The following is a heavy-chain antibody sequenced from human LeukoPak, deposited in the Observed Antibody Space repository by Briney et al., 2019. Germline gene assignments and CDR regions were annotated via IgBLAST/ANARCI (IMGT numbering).Heavy chain of an antibody. D-gene: IGHD1-7*01. Sequence: ASVKDSCKTSGYIFTTYYMHWVRQAPGQGLEWMGTIYPSGVTTTYAQNFQGRVTMTRDTSTSTVYMELSSLRAEDTAVYYCARDWELGYWGQGTLVTVSS. V-gene: IGHV1-46*01. CDR2: IYPSGVTT. CDR1: GYIFTTYY. CDR3: ARDWELGY. J-gene: IGHJ4*02.